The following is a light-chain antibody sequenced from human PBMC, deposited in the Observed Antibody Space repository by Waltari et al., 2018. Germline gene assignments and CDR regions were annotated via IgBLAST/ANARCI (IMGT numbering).Light chain of an antibody. CDR1: QSVLYSSANKSY. J-gene: IGKJ5*01. V-gene: IGKV4-1*01. CDR2: WAS. CDR3: QQYGSSFPVT. Sequence: DIVMTQSPDSLAVSLGERATINCKSSQSVLYSSANKSYLNWYQQKPGQPPKLLIYWASTRESVVPDRISGAGSGTDFTLTISSLQSEDFATYYCQQYGSSFPVTYGQGTRLEIK.